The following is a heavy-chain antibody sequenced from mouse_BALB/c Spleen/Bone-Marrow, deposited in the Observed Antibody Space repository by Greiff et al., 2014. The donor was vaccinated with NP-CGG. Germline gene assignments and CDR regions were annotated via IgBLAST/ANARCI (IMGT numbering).Heavy chain of an antibody. CDR2: IDPANGDT. V-gene: IGHV14-3*02. J-gene: IGHJ2*01. CDR1: GFNIKDIY. CDR3: ARDYGPFDY. Sequence: EVQLQQSGAELVKPGASVKLSCTASGFNIKDIYMHWVKQRPEQGLEWIGRIDPANGDTKYDLKFQGKATITADTSSNTAYLQLSSLTSEDTAVYYCARDYGPFDYWGQGTTLTVSS. D-gene: IGHD1-2*01.